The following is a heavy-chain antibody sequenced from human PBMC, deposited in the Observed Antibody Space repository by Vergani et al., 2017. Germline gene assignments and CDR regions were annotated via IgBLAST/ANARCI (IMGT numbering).Heavy chain of an antibody. CDR3: ARDPFSFGGVIDPYYYYGMDV. D-gene: IGHD3-16*02. J-gene: IGHJ6*02. CDR1: GGPISSSSYY. CDR2: IYYSGST. Sequence: QLQLQESGPGLVKPSETLSLTCTVSGGPISSSSYYWGWIRQPPGKGLEWIGSIYYSGSTYYNPSLKSRVTISVDTSKNQFSLKLSSVTAADTAVYYCARDPFSFGGVIDPYYYYGMDVWGQGTTVTVSS. V-gene: IGHV4-39*02.